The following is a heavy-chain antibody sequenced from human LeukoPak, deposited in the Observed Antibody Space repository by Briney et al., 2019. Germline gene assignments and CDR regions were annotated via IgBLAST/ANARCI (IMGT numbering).Heavy chain of an antibody. CDR2: ISHDGNTK. CDR3: ARDGNIVVVPAAVWFDP. V-gene: IGHV3-30-3*01. J-gene: IGHJ5*02. Sequence: GGSLRLSCAASQRIFSTYTMHWVRQAPGKGLEWAAGISHDGNTKFYADSVKGRFTISRDNAKNSLYLQMNSLRAEDTAVYYCARDGNIVVVPAAVWFDPWGQGTLVTVSS. D-gene: IGHD2-2*01. CDR1: QRIFSTYT.